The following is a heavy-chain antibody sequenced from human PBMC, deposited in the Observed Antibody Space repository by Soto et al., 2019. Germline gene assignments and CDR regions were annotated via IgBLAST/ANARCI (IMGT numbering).Heavy chain of an antibody. D-gene: IGHD6-13*01. Sequence: QVQLVQSGAEVKKPGASVKVSCKASGYTFTSYGISWVRQAPGQGLERMGWISAYNGNTNYAQKLQGRVTRTTDPSTSTANMELRGLRSDDTAVYYCARDRRGTFGGIPAAGIPLGWFDPWGQGTLVTVSS. J-gene: IGHJ5*02. V-gene: IGHV1-18*04. CDR3: ARDRRGTFGGIPAAGIPLGWFDP. CDR1: GYTFTSYG. CDR2: ISAYNGNT.